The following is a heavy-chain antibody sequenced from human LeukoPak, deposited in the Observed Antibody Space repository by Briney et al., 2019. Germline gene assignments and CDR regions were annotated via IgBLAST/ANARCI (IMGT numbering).Heavy chain of an antibody. Sequence: KPSETLSLTCTVSGGSISSSSYYWGWIRQPPGKGLEWIGSIYYSGSTYYNPSLKSRVTISVDTSKNQFSLKLSSVTAADTAVYYCARRERLPGNGFDYWGQGTLVTVSS. CDR3: ARRERLPGNGFDY. CDR2: IYYSGST. J-gene: IGHJ4*02. V-gene: IGHV4-39*01. D-gene: IGHD3-3*01. CDR1: GGSISSSSYY.